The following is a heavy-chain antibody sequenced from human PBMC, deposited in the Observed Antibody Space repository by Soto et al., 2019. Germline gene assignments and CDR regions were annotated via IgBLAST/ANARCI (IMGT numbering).Heavy chain of an antibody. CDR3: ARALRFHWFDP. Sequence: APVKVSCKESGYTFNSNYMHWVRQAPGQGPEWMGIINPSGGSTSYAQKFQGRVTMTRDTSTSTVYMELSSLRSEDTAVYYCARALRFHWFDPWGQGTLVTVSS. V-gene: IGHV1-46*02. CDR2: INPSGGST. J-gene: IGHJ5*02. D-gene: IGHD3-3*01. CDR1: GYTFNSNY.